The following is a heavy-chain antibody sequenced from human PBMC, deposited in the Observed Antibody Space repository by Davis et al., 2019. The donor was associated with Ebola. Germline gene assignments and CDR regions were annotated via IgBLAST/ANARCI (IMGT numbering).Heavy chain of an antibody. CDR3: ARTLNDHGDSLGY. Sequence: PSETLSLTCAVSGDSVSSRYWWNWVRQSPGKGLEWIGEVYHTGSTTYKPSLKSRVTISVDKSKNHFSLKLTSVTAADTAVYYCARTLNDHGDSLGYWGPGTLVTVSS. D-gene: IGHD4-17*01. CDR1: GDSVSSRYW. V-gene: IGHV4-4*02. J-gene: IGHJ1*01. CDR2: VYHTGST.